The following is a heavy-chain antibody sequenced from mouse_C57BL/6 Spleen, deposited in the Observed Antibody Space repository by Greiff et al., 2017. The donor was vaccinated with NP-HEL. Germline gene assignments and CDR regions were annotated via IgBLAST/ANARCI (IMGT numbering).Heavy chain of an antibody. V-gene: IGHV1-64*01. D-gene: IGHD2-4*01. CDR3: ARGYDYDVGAMDY. J-gene: IGHJ4*01. CDR1: GYTFTSYW. CDR2: IHPNSGST. Sequence: QVQLQQPGAELVKPGASVTLSCKASGYTFTSYWMHWVKQRPGQGLEWIGMIHPNSGSTNYNEKFKSKATLTVDKSSSTAYMQLSSLTSEDSAVYYGARGYDYDVGAMDYWGQGTSVTVSS.